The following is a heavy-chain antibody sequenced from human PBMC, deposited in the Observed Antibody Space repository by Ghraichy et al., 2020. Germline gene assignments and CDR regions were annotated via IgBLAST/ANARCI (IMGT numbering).Heavy chain of an antibody. CDR2: IDWKSGRI. Sequence: GGSLRLSCAAPGFTFDGFAMHWVRQTPRKGLEWVSGIDWKSGRIDYADSVKGRFTISRDNAKNSLYLQMNSLRAEDTALYYCTKDVSEGGLDSWGQGTLVTVSS. CDR3: TKDVSEGGLDS. J-gene: IGHJ4*02. V-gene: IGHV3-9*01. D-gene: IGHD2-15*01. CDR1: GFTFDGFA.